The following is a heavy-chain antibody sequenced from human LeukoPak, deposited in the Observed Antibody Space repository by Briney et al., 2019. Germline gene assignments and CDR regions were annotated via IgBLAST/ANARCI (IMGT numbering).Heavy chain of an antibody. D-gene: IGHD2-2*01. Sequence: SETLSLTCTVSGGSISSSSYYWGWIRQPPGKGLEWIGSIYYSGSTYYNPSLKSRVTISVDTSKNQFSLKLSSVTAADTAMYYCARHSPSYCSSTSCRADDAFDIWGQGTMVTVSS. CDR1: GGSISSSSYY. CDR3: ARHSPSYCSSTSCRADDAFDI. CDR2: IYYSGST. J-gene: IGHJ3*02. V-gene: IGHV4-39*01.